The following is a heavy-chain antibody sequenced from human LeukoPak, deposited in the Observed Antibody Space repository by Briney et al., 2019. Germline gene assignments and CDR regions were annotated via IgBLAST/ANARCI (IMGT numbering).Heavy chain of an antibody. V-gene: IGHV5-51*01. CDR3: ASHDSSSLEVFDY. CDR2: IYPGDSDT. Sequence: GESLKISCKGSGYSFTSYWIGWVRQMPGKGLEWMGIIYPGDSDTRYSPSFQGQVTISADRSISTAYLQWSSLKASDTAMYYCASHDSSSLEVFDYWGQGTLVTVSS. D-gene: IGHD6-6*01. J-gene: IGHJ4*02. CDR1: GYSFTSYW.